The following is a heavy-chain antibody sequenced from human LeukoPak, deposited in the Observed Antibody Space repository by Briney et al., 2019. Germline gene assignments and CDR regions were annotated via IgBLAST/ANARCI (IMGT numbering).Heavy chain of an antibody. CDR1: GFTFSSYN. V-gene: IGHV3-21*01. CDR3: AREYSSSFDY. CDR2: ISSSSSYI. D-gene: IGHD6-6*01. Sequence: GGSLRLSCAASGFTFSSYNMNWVRQAPGKGLEWVSSISSSSSYIYYADSVKGRFTISRDNSKNTLYLQMNSLRAEDTAVYYCAREYSSSFDYWGQGTLVTVSS. J-gene: IGHJ4*02.